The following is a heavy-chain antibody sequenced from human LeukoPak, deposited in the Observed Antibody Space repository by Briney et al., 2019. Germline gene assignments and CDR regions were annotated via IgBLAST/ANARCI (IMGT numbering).Heavy chain of an antibody. Sequence: GASVKVSCKASGYTFTKYAMNWVRQAPGQGLEWMGWINTNTGNPTYAQGFTGRFVFSLDTSVSTAYLQISSLKAEDTAVYYCARGYYGSGSYWAPVYYYYYMDVWGKGTTVTVSS. CDR3: ARGYYGSGSYWAPVYYYYYMDV. CDR2: INTNTGNP. D-gene: IGHD3-10*01. V-gene: IGHV7-4-1*02. CDR1: GYTFTKYA. J-gene: IGHJ6*03.